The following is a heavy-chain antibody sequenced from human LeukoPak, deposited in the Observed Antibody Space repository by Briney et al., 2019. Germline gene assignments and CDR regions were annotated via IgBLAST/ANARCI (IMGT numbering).Heavy chain of an antibody. Sequence: PGRSLTLSCAASGFTFSSFGMHWVRQAPGKGLEWVAVISHDGNNEYYAYSVKGRFTISRDNSKNTLYLQMNSLRDEDTAVYYCARWRAGIAVAVDYWGQGTLVTVSS. J-gene: IGHJ4*02. CDR2: ISHDGNNE. CDR1: GFTFSSFG. CDR3: ARWRAGIAVAVDY. V-gene: IGHV3-30*03. D-gene: IGHD6-19*01.